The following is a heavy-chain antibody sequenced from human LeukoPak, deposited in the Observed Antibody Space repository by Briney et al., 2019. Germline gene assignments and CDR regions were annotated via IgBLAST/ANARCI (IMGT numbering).Heavy chain of an antibody. CDR3: ARPRTTGTTGGFDY. CDR2: IYYSGNT. D-gene: IGHD1-1*01. V-gene: IGHV4-59*01. CDR1: GGSISSYY. J-gene: IGHJ4*02. Sequence: SETLSLTCTVSGGSISSYYWSWIRQPPGKGLEWIGYIYYSGNTNYNPSLKSRVTISVDTSKNQFSLKLSSVTAADTAVYYCARPRTTGTTGGFDYWAREPWSPSPQ.